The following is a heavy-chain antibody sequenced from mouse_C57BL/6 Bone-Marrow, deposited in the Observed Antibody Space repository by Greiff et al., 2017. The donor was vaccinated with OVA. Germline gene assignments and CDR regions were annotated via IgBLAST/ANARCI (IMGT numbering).Heavy chain of an antibody. CDR2: GQGLEWIG. Sequence: QVQLQQSGPELARPWASVKISCQAFYTFSRRVPFAIRDTNYWMQWVKQRPGQGLEWIGAINPRNGDTSYKQKFKGKATLTADKASSTAYMHISSLTSEDSAVYYCAWETYSNDGDYFDYWGQGTTLTVSS. D-gene: IGHD2-12*01. CDR1: YTFS. J-gene: IGHJ2*01. CDR3: SEDSAVYYCAWETYSNDGDYFDY. V-gene: IGHV1-87*01.